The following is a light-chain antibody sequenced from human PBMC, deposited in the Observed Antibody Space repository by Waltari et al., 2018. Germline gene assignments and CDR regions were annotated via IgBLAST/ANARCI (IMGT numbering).Light chain of an antibody. J-gene: IGKJ1*01. V-gene: IGKV3-20*01. CDR1: QSVSRA. CDR2: GAS. Sequence: EIVLTQSPAPRSLSPGERATSPCRASQSVSRALAWYQQNPGQAPRLLIYGASNRATGIPDRFSGSGSGTDFSLIISRLEPEDFAVYYCQHYVSLPVTFGQGTKVEIK. CDR3: QHYVSLPVT.